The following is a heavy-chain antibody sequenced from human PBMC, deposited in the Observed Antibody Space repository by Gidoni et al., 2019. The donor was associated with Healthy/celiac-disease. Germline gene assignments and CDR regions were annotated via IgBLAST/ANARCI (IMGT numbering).Heavy chain of an antibody. J-gene: IGHJ5*02. CDR3: ARRAPYDFWSGSNWFDP. CDR2: IYYSGST. CDR1: GGSISSSSYY. Sequence: LSLTCTVSGGSISSSSYYWGWIRQPPGKGLEWIGSIYYSGSTYYNPSLKSRVTISVDTSKNQFSLKLSSVTAADTAVYYCARRAPYDFWSGSNWFDPWGQGTLVTVSS. D-gene: IGHD3-3*01. V-gene: IGHV4-39*01.